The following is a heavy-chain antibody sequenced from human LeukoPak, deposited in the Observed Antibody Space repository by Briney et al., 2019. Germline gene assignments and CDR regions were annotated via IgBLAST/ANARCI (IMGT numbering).Heavy chain of an antibody. CDR1: GFTFSNYW. D-gene: IGHD6-19*01. Sequence: PGGSLRLSCAASGFTFSNYWMSWVRQAPGEGLEWVANIRQDGGAKNYVDSVKGRFTISRDNAKKSLYLQMNSLRAEDTAVYYCAPPQIAVTGKWGQGTLVTVSS. CDR2: IRQDGGAK. J-gene: IGHJ4*02. V-gene: IGHV3-7*01. CDR3: APPQIAVTGK.